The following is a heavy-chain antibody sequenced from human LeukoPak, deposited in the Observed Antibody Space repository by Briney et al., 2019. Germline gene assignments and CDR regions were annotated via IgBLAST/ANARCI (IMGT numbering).Heavy chain of an antibody. V-gene: IGHV3-20*04. CDR1: GFTFDDYG. CDR3: ATVSRSSGRGYFDY. J-gene: IGHJ4*02. Sequence: GSLRLSCAASGFTFDDYGMSWVRQAPGKGLEWVSGINWNGGSTGYADSVKGRFTISRDNAKNSLYLQMNSLRAEDAAVYYCATVSRSSGRGYFDYWGPGTLVTVSS. CDR2: INWNGGST. D-gene: IGHD6-19*01.